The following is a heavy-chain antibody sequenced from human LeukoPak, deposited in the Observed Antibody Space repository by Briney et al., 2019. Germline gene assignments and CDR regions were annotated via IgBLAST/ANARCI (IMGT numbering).Heavy chain of an antibody. V-gene: IGHV4-34*01. Sequence: ASETLSLTCVVYGGSFDDYYWTWIRQSAGKGLEWIGEIKDGRATTYNPSLTGRATLSVDTSKNQFSLNLTSVDAADTAVYYCARGRIRNSYASDVWGQGTKVTVSS. CDR3: ARGRIRNSYASDV. CDR1: GGSFDDYY. D-gene: IGHD3-9*01. J-gene: IGHJ3*01. CDR2: IKDGRAT.